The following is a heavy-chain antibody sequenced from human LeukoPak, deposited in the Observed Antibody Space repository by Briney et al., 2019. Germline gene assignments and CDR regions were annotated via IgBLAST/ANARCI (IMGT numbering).Heavy chain of an antibody. V-gene: IGHV3-73*01. D-gene: IGHD5-24*01. J-gene: IGHJ5*02. CDR1: GFTFSGSG. Sequence: PGGSLRLSCAASGFTFSGSGMHWVRQASGKGLEWGGRIRSKANSYATAYAASVKVRFTISRDDSKNPAYLQMNSLKTEDTAVYYCTRLLRRDGQNPWGQGTLVTVSS. CDR3: TRLLRRDGQNP. CDR2: IRSKANSYAT.